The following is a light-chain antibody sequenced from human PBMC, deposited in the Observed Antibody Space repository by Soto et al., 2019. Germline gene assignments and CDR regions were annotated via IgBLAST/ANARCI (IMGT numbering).Light chain of an antibody. CDR2: GAS. CDR1: QSVGRN. V-gene: IGKV3-15*01. J-gene: IGKJ4*01. CDR3: QQYNHWPPLP. Sequence: EIVMTQSPATLSVSPGERATLSCRASQSVGRNLAWYQQKPGQAPRLLIYGASTRATGIPARFSGSGSGTEFTLTIRSLQSEDFAIYSCQQYNHWPPLPFGGGTKVEIK.